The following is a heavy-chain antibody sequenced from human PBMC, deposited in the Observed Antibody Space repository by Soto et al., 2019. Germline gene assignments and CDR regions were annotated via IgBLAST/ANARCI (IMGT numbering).Heavy chain of an antibody. V-gene: IGHV4-59*01. J-gene: IGHJ4*02. D-gene: IGHD3-22*01. CDR2: IYYSGST. Sequence: YWSWIRQPPGKGLEWIGYIYYSGSTNYNPSLKSRVTISVDTSKNQFSLKLSSVTAADTAVYYCARGLSYYYDSSGYYPFDYWGQGTLVTVSS. CDR3: ARGLSYYYDSSGYYPFDY. CDR1: Y.